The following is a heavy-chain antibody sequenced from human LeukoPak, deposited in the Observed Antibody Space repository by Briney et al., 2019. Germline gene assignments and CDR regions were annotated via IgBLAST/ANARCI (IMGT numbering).Heavy chain of an antibody. CDR3: ARDRTGYSGYEGDTFDI. V-gene: IGHV4-4*07. Sequence: SETLSLTCTVSGGSISSHYWSWIRQPAGKGLEWTGRIYVSGSTNYNPSLKSRVTMSIDMSKTQFSLHLTSVTAADTAVYYCARDRTGYSGYEGDTFDIWGQGTMVTVSP. D-gene: IGHD5-12*01. J-gene: IGHJ3*02. CDR2: IYVSGST. CDR1: GGSISSHY.